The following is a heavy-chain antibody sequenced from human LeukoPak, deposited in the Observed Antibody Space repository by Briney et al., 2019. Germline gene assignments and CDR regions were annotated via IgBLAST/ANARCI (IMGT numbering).Heavy chain of an antibody. V-gene: IGHV4-34*01. D-gene: IGHD3-22*01. J-gene: IGHJ4*02. CDR3: ARGLVGDSSGYYPVY. Sequence: PSETLSLTCSVSDGSINSYYWSWIRQPPGKGLEWIGEINHSGSTNYNPSLERRVTISVDTSKNQFSLKVSSVTDADTAVYYCARGLVGDSSGYYPVYWGQGTLVTVSS. CDR1: DGSINSYY. CDR2: INHSGST.